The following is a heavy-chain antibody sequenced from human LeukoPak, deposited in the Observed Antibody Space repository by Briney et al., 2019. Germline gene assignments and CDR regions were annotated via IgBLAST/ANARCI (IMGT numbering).Heavy chain of an antibody. Sequence: ASVKVACKASGYTFTGYYMHWLRQAPGQGLEWMGWINPNSDCTNYAQTDQGRVTITSDTSISTAYMELSRLRSDDTAVYYCARDTASSDDILTRSYYYMDVWGKGTTVTISS. CDR3: ARDTASSDDILTRSYYYMDV. D-gene: IGHD3-9*01. J-gene: IGHJ6*03. V-gene: IGHV1-2*02. CDR1: GYTFTGYY. CDR2: INPNSDCT.